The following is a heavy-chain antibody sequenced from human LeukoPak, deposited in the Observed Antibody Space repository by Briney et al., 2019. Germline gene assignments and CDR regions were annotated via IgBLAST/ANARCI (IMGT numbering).Heavy chain of an antibody. CDR1: GNTLN. CDR2: ITPSGDST. V-gene: IGHV1-46*01. D-gene: IGHD6-13*01. J-gene: IGHJ4*02. Sequence: ASVKVSCKASGNTLNMHWERQAPGQGLEWMGIITPSGDSTSYAQKFQGRVTMTRDTSTSTVYMELSDLRSDDTAVYYCAREGGVAGASGFDDWGQGSLVTVSS. CDR3: AREGGVAGASGFDD.